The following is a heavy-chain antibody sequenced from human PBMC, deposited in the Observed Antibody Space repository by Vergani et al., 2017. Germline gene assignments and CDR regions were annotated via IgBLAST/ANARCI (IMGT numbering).Heavy chain of an antibody. D-gene: IGHD6-13*01. V-gene: IGHV3-9*01. CDR3: AKDSDGVGIAAAVDY. CDR1: GFTFDDYA. CDR2: ISWNSGSI. J-gene: IGHJ4*02. Sequence: VQLVESGGGLVQPGRSLRLSCAASGFTFDDYAMHWVRQAPGKGLEWVSGISWNSGSIGYADSVKGRFTISRDNAKNSLYLQMNSLRAEDTALYYCAKDSDGVGIAAAVDYWGQGTLVTVSS.